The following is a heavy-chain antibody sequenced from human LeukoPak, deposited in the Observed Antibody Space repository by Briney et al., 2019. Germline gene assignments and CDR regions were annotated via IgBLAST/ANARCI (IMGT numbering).Heavy chain of an antibody. D-gene: IGHD3-3*01. CDR3: AKIGGYYGFWSGYFPTIDY. J-gene: IGHJ4*02. CDR2: ISGSGGST. Sequence: GGSLRLSCAASGFTFSSYAMSWVRQAPGKGLEWVSAISGSGGSTYYADSVKGRFTISRDNSKNTLYLQMNSLRAEDTAVYYCAKIGGYYGFWSGYFPTIDYWGQGTLVTVSS. V-gene: IGHV3-23*01. CDR1: GFTFSSYA.